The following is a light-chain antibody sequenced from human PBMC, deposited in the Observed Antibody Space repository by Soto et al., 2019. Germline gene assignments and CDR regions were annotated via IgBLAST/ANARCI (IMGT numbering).Light chain of an antibody. CDR3: QQRSNGPQT. J-gene: IGKJ1*01. CDR2: DAS. Sequence: EIVLTQSPATLSLSPGEIATLSCRASQSVSSYLAWYQQKPGQAPRLLIYDASNRATGIPARFSGSGSGTDFPLTISSLEPEHFAVYYCQQRSNGPQTFGQGTKVDIK. V-gene: IGKV3-11*01. CDR1: QSVSSY.